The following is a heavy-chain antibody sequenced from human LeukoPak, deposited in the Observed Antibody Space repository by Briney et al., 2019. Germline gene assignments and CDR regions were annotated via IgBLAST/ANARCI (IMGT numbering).Heavy chain of an antibody. J-gene: IGHJ4*02. D-gene: IGHD2-2*01. Sequence: PSQTLSLTCTVSGGSISSGDYYWSWIRQPPGKGLEWIGYIYYSGRTYYNPSLKSRVTISVDTSKNQFSLKLSSVTAADTAVYYCATLERYCSSTSCYGGIDYWGQGTLVTVSS. CDR3: ATLERYCSSTSCYGGIDY. CDR2: IYYSGRT. CDR1: GGSISSGDYY. V-gene: IGHV4-30-4*01.